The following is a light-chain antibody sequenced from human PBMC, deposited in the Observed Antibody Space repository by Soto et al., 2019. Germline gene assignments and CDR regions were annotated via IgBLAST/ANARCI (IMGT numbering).Light chain of an antibody. CDR3: CSYTTTSTFV. V-gene: IGLV2-14*03. CDR2: EAF. CDR1: TRTVGGNNY. J-gene: IGLJ2*01. Sequence: QSALTQPASVSGSPGQSITISCTGPTRTVGGNNYVSWYQQHPGKVPKLMINEAFRRPSGISDRFSGSKSGNTASLTISGLQAEDEADYYCCSYTTTSTFVFGGGTKVTVL.